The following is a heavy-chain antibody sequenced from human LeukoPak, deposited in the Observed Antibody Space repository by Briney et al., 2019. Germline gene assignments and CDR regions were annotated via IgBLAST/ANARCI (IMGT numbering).Heavy chain of an antibody. CDR3: AKVGYYYDSSGYYGGGYFDY. J-gene: IGHJ4*02. CDR1: GFTFSNYA. D-gene: IGHD3-22*01. CDR2: INGRGGST. V-gene: IGHV3-23*01. Sequence: GGSLRLSCAASGFTFSNYAMSWVRQAPGKGLEWVSSINGRGGSTYYADSVKGRFTISRDNAKNSLDLQMNSLRAEDTAVYYCAKVGYYYDSSGYYGGGYFDYWGQGTLVTVSS.